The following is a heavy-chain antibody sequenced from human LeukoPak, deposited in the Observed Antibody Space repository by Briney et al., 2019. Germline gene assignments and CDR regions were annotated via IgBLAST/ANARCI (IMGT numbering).Heavy chain of an antibody. CDR1: GGSISSISHY. CDR3: ARHRYFFGSGSYEVDWFDP. V-gene: IGHV4-39*01. Sequence: PSETLSLTCTVSGGSISSISHYWGWIRQPPGKGLEWIGSIYYSGRTNYNPSLKSRVTISADTSKNQFSLKLTSVTAADTAVYYCARHRYFFGSGSYEVDWFDPWGQGTLAPSPQ. CDR2: IYYSGRT. D-gene: IGHD3-10*01. J-gene: IGHJ5*02.